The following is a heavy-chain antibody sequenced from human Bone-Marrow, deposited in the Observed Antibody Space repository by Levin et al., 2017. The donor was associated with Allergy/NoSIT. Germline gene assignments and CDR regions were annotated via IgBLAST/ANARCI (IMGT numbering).Heavy chain of an antibody. J-gene: IGHJ4*02. D-gene: IGHD1-26*01. CDR1: GFTFDDYA. CDR2: ISWNSGSI. V-gene: IGHV3-9*01. Sequence: GGSLRLSCAASGFTFDDYAMHWVRQAPGKGLEWVSGISWNSGSIGYADSVKGRFTISRDNAKNSLYLQMNSLRAEDTALYYCAKELLGGFDYWGQGTLVTVSS. CDR3: AKELLGGFDY.